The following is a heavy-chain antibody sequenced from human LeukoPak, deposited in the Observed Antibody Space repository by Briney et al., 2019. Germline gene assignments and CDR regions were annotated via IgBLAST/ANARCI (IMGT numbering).Heavy chain of an antibody. CDR1: GFTFSSYA. V-gene: IGHV3-23*01. Sequence: GGSLRLSCAASGFTFSSYAMSWVRQAPGKGLEWVSAISGSGGSTYYADSVKGRFTISRDNSKNTLYLQMNSLRAEDTAVYYCAKYYDILTGYYMVYFDYWGQGTLVTVSS. CDR3: AKYYDILTGYYMVYFDY. J-gene: IGHJ4*02. D-gene: IGHD3-9*01. CDR2: ISGSGGST.